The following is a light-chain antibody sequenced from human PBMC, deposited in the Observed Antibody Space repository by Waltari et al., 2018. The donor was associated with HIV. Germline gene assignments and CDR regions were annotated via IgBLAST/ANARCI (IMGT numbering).Light chain of an antibody. V-gene: IGLV2-14*03. Sequence: QSALTQPASVYGSPGQSLTISCTGTRRDVVAYDDVTWYQQHPGKVPKLLIYDVCMRPSRISNRFSGSKSGNTASLTISGLRDEDEADYYCASFTSGRLNVFGTGTKVTVL. J-gene: IGLJ1*01. CDR3: ASFTSGRLNV. CDR1: RRDVVAYDD. CDR2: DVC.